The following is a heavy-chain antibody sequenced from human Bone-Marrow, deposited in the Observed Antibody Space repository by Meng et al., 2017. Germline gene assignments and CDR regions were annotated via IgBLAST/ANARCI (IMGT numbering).Heavy chain of an antibody. D-gene: IGHD6-6*01. Sequence: QLQLQESGSGLVKPSQTLSLTVAVSGGSISNGGYSLSWIRQPPGKGLEWIGYIYHSGSTYYNPSLKSRVTISVDTSKNQFSLKLSSVTAADTAVYYCARGKSNSSPPFDPWGQGTLVTVSS. CDR2: IYHSGST. J-gene: IGHJ5*02. CDR3: ARGKSNSSPPFDP. CDR1: GGSISNGGYS. V-gene: IGHV4-30-2*01.